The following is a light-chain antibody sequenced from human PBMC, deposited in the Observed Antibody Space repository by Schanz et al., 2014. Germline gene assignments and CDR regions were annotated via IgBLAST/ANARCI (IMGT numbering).Light chain of an antibody. CDR2: DVS. V-gene: IGLV2-14*01. J-gene: IGLJ3*02. CDR1: SSDVGAYRY. CDR3: SSYTSSSTPWV. Sequence: QSALTQPPSASGSPGQSVTISCTGTSSDVGAYRYVSWYQQHPGKAPKLMIYDVSDRPSGVSNRFSGSKSGNTASLTISGLQAEDEADYYCSSYTSSSTPWVFGGGTKLTVL.